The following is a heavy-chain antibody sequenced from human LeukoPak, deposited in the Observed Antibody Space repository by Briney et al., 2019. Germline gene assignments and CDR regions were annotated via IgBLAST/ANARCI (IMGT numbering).Heavy chain of an antibody. J-gene: IGHJ5*02. V-gene: IGHV4-34*01. D-gene: IGHD3-3*01. CDR2: INHSGST. CDR3: ARGADYDFWSGYSNWFDP. Sequence: PSETLSLTCAVYGGSFSGYYWSWIRQPPGKGLEWIGEINHSGSTNYSPSLKSRVTISVDTSKNQFSLKLSSVTAADTAVYYCARGADYDFWSGYSNWFDPWGQGTLVTVSS. CDR1: GGSFSGYY.